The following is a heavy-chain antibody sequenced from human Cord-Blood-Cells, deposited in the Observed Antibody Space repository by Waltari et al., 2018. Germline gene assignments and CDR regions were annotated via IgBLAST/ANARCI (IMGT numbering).Heavy chain of an antibody. CDR2: IYYSGST. CDR1: GGSISSSSYY. V-gene: IGHV4-39*01. J-gene: IGHJ2*01. CDR3: ASGAKGGYWYFDL. D-gene: IGHD3-10*01. Sequence: QLQLQESGPGLVKPSETLSLTCTVSGGSISSSSYYWGWIRQPPGKGLEWIGSIYYSGSTYYNPSLKSRVTISVDTSKNQFSLKLSSVTAADTAVYYCASGAKGGYWYFDLWGRGTLVTVSS.